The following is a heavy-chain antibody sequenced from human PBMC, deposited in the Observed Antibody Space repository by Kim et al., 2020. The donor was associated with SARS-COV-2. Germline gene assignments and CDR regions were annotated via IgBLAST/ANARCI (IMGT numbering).Heavy chain of an antibody. Sequence: GGSLRLSCAASRFIFSKYWMSWVRQAPGKGLEWVANIKEDGSEKYYVDSVAGRFSISRDNAENYLYLQMNSLRAEDTAVYFCGRDYSDWGQGTLVTVSS. J-gene: IGHJ4*02. CDR3: GRDYSD. CDR2: IKEDGSEK. V-gene: IGHV3-7*01. D-gene: IGHD4-4*01. CDR1: RFIFSKYW.